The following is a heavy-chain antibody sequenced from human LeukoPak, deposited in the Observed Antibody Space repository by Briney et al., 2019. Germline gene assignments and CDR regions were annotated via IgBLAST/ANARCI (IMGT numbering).Heavy chain of an antibody. Sequence: PGGSLRLSCAASGFTFSSYWMHWVRQAPGKGLVWVSRINSDGSSTSYADSVKGRFTISRDNAKNTLYLQMNSLRAEDTAVYYCARGHYYDFWSGYYYYYYMDVWGKGTTVTVSS. CDR3: ARGHYYDFWSGYYYYYYMDV. J-gene: IGHJ6*03. D-gene: IGHD3-3*01. V-gene: IGHV3-74*01. CDR1: GFTFSSYW. CDR2: INSDGSST.